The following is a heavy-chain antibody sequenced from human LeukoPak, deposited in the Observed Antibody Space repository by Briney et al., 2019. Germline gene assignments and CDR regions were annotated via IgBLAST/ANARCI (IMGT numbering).Heavy chain of an antibody. CDR2: ISYDGSNK. V-gene: IGHV3-30-3*01. J-gene: IGHJ4*02. CDR1: GFTFSSYA. D-gene: IGHD6-13*01. Sequence: QPGGSLRLSCAASGFTFSSYAMHWVRQAPGKGLEWVAVISYDGSNKYYADSVKGRFTISRDNSKNTLYLQMNSLRAEDTAVYYCAREVITYSSSWYYFDYWGRGTLVTVSS. CDR3: AREVITYSSSWYYFDY.